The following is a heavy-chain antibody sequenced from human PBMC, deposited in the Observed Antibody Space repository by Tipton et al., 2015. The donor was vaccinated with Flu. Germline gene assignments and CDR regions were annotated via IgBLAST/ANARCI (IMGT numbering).Heavy chain of an antibody. J-gene: IGHJ6*02. CDR1: GFIFSDYY. CDR3: AREGHSYGMDV. Sequence: GSLRLSCEASGFIFSDYYISWVRQAPGKGLEWLPYISRSGNAVHYADSVKGRFTISRDNAKNSLSLLMSNLRPEDTAVYYCAREGHSYGMDVWGQGTPVAVSS. V-gene: IGHV3-11*01. CDR2: ISRSGNAV.